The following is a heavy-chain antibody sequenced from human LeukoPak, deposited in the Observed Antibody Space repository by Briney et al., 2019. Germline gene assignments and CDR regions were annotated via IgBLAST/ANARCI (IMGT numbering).Heavy chain of an antibody. CDR1: GFTFSGYR. CDR3: ASHLIAATGYWFDP. V-gene: IGHV3-7*03. J-gene: IGHJ5*02. CDR2: INQDGSEK. Sequence: PGGSLRLSCAASGFTFSGYRMSWVRQAPGKGLEWVANINQDGSEKYYVDSVKGRFTISRDNAKNSLYLQMNSLRAEDTAVYYCASHLIAATGYWFDPWGQGTLVTVSS. D-gene: IGHD6-13*01.